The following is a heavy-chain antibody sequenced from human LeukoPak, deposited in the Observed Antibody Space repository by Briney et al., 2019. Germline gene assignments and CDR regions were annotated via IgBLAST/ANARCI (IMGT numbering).Heavy chain of an antibody. Sequence: GASVKVSCTASGYTFTSFVITWVREAAGQRLEWMGWMNPNSGNTGYAQKFQGRVTMTRNTSISTAYMELSSLRSEDTAVYYCARGTYGQVDYWGQGTLVTVSS. CDR3: ARGTYGQVDY. D-gene: IGHD4-17*01. V-gene: IGHV1-8*01. CDR1: GYTFTSFV. CDR2: MNPNSGNT. J-gene: IGHJ4*02.